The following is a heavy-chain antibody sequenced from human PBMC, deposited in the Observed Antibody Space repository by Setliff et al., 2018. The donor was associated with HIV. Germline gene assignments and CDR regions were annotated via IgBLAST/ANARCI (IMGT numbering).Heavy chain of an antibody. D-gene: IGHD2-15*01. CDR3: AREMGSTHQAFDI. CDR1: GFTFNSYW. V-gene: IGHV3-74*01. Sequence: GGSLRLSCVASGFTFNSYWMYWVRQAPGKGLVCVSRVNNDGTDTIYADSVKGRFTISRDNAKNSLYLQMSSLGAEDTAVYYCAREMGSTHQAFDIWGQGTMVTVSS. CDR2: VNNDGTDT. J-gene: IGHJ3*02.